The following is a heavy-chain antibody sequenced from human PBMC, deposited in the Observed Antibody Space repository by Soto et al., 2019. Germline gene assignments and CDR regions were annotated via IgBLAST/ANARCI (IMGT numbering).Heavy chain of an antibody. Sequence: PGGSLRLSCAASGFTFSSYAMSWVRQAPGKGLEWVSAISGSGGSTYYADSVKGRFTISRDNSKNTLYLQMNSLRAEDTAVYYCAKDGRRSGWDISRNWFDPWGQGTLVTVSS. J-gene: IGHJ5*02. CDR1: GFTFSSYA. V-gene: IGHV3-23*01. CDR2: ISGSGGST. D-gene: IGHD6-19*01. CDR3: AKDGRRSGWDISRNWFDP.